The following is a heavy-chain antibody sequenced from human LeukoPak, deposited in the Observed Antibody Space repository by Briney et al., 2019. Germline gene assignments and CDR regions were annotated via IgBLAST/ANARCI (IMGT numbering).Heavy chain of an antibody. V-gene: IGHV3-48*04. CDR2: ISSSGSTI. CDR1: GFTFSTYN. CDR3: AELGITMIGGV. J-gene: IGHJ6*04. D-gene: IGHD3-10*02. Sequence: GGSLRLSCAASGFTFSTYNMNWVGQAPGKGLEGVSYISSSGSTIYYADSVKGRFTISRDNDKNSLYLQMNSLRAEDTAVYYCAELGITMIGGVWGKGTTVTISS.